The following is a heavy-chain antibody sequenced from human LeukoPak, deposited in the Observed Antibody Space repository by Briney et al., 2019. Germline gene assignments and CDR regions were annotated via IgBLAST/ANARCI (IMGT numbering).Heavy chain of an antibody. CDR3: ARGKGEYFDY. J-gene: IGHJ4*02. CDR1: GFTFSSYA. CDR2: ISYDGSNK. Sequence: QARGSLRLSCAASGFTFSSYAMHWVRQAPGKGLEWVAVISYDGSNKYYADSVKGRFTISRDNSKNTLYLQMNSLRAEDTAVYYCARGKGEYFDYWGQGTLVTVSS. V-gene: IGHV3-30*04. D-gene: IGHD3-16*01.